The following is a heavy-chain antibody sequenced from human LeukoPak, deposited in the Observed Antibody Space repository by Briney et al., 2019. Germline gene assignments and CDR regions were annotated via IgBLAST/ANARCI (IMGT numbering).Heavy chain of an antibody. V-gene: IGHV4-61*02. CDR1: GGSISSGSYY. D-gene: IGHD6-19*01. CDR3: AGGRIAVAGTGAFDI. J-gene: IGHJ3*02. Sequence: SETLSLTCTVSGGSISSGSYYWSWIRQPAGKGLEWIGRIYTSGSNNYNPSIKSRVTISVDTSKNQFSLKLSSVTAADTAVYYCAGGRIAVAGTGAFDIWGQGTMVTVSS. CDR2: IYTSGSN.